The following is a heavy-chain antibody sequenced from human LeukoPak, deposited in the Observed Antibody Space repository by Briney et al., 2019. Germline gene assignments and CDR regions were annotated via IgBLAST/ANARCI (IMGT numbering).Heavy chain of an antibody. Sequence: PGGSLRLSCAASGFTVSSNYMSWVRQAPGKGLGWVSVIYAGGGTYYADSVKGRFTISRDISKNTLYLQMNSLRAEDTAMYYCARGLPPVMKYYFDYWGQGTLVTVSS. CDR3: ARGLPPVMKYYFDY. CDR2: IYAGGGT. J-gene: IGHJ4*02. CDR1: GFTVSSNY. D-gene: IGHD4-11*01. V-gene: IGHV3-66*01.